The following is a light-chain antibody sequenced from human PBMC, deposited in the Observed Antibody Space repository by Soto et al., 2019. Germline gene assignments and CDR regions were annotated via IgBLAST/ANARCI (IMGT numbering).Light chain of an antibody. V-gene: IGLV2-23*01. J-gene: IGLJ2*01. CDR3: CSFAGSSTYVV. CDR2: EGS. CDR1: SSDVGNYNL. Sequence: PGQSITISCTGTSSDVGNYNLVSWYQQHPGKAPKLMIYEGSKRPSGVSNRFSGSKSGNTASLTISGLQAEDEADYYCCSFAGSSTYVVFGGGTKVTVL.